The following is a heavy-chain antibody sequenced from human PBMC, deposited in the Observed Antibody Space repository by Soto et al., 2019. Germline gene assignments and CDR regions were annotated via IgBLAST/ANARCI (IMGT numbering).Heavy chain of an antibody. D-gene: IGHD2-21*01. J-gene: IGHJ4*02. V-gene: IGHV3-30*18. CDR1: GFMFISYD. Sequence: GGSLRLSCAASGFMFISYDMHWGRQAPGKGLEWVAVISYDGSNIYYADSVKGRFTISRDNSKNTLYLQMNSLRAEDTAAYFCAKLVDKSVDDYWGQGTLVTVSS. CDR3: AKLVDKSVDDY. CDR2: ISYDGSNI.